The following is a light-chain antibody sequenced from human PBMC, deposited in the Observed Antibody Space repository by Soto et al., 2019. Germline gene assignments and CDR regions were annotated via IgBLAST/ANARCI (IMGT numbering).Light chain of an antibody. CDR1: QSVGGD. CDR3: QQYGSSPRT. CDR2: GAS. J-gene: IGKJ1*01. Sequence: EIVLTQSPATLSLSPGERVTLSCRASQSVGGDLAWYQQKPGQAPRLLIYGASSRATGNPDRFSGSGSGTDFTLTICRLEPEDFAVYYCQQYGSSPRTFGQGTKVDI. V-gene: IGKV3-20*01.